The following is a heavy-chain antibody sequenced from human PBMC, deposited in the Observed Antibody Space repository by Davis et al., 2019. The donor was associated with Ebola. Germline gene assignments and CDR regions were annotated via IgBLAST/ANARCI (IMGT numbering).Heavy chain of an antibody. D-gene: IGHD5-12*01. V-gene: IGHV1-69*13. J-gene: IGHJ3*02. CDR3: TTQEGQDSGYDVFDI. CDR2: VIPIFGTV. CDR1: RSTFNNYA. Sequence: SVKVSCKSSRSTFNNYAISWVRQAPGQGLEWMGGVIPIFGTVIYAQKFQGRLTIMADESTSTDYMELSSLRSEDTALYYCTTQEGQDSGYDVFDIWGQGTMVTVSS.